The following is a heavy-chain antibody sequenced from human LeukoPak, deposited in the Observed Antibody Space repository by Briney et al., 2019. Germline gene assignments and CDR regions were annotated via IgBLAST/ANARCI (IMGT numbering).Heavy chain of an antibody. CDR3: ARGEAAAANDY. CDR1: GGSISSSNW. D-gene: IGHD6-13*01. Sequence: PSETLSLTCAVSGGSISSSNWWSWIRQPPGKGLEWVGEIYHNGNTNYNPSLKSRVTMSVDMSKNQFSLKLSSVTAADTAVYYCARGEAAAANDYWGQGTLVTVSS. CDR2: IYHNGNT. V-gene: IGHV4-4*02. J-gene: IGHJ4*02.